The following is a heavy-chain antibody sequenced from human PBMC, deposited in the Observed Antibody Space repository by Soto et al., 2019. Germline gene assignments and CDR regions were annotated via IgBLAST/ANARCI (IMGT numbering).Heavy chain of an antibody. CDR1: GFTFSSYS. CDR3: ARDGVLWFGEKTNWFDP. CDR2: ISSSSSYI. D-gene: IGHD3-10*01. V-gene: IGHV3-21*01. Sequence: GGSLRLSCAASGFTFSSYSMNWVRQAPGKGLEWVSSISSSSSYIYYADSVKGRFTISRDNAKNSLYLQMNSLRAEDTAVYYCARDGVLWFGEKTNWFDPWGQGTLVTVSS. J-gene: IGHJ5*02.